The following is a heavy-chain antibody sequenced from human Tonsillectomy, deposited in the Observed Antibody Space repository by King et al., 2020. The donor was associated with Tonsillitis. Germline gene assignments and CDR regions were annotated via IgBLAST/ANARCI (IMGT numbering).Heavy chain of an antibody. CDR2: VYYSGST. CDR1: SGSISIASYY. V-gene: IGHV4-39*01. Sequence: LQLQESGPGLVKPSETLSLTCTVSSGSISIASYYWGWIRLPPGMGLEWIGSVYYSGSTYYNPSLNSRVTISVDTSKNQFSLKLSSVTAADTAVYYCARIQWLANYYYYYMDVWGKGTTVTVSS. CDR3: ARIQWLANYYYYYMDV. J-gene: IGHJ6*03. D-gene: IGHD6-19*01.